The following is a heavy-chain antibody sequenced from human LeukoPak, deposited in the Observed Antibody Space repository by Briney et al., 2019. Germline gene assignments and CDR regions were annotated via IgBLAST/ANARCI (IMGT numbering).Heavy chain of an antibody. CDR2: IHPGNGSP. Sequence: GASVKVSCKASGYTFTSYGISWVRQAPGQGLECMGWIHPGNGSPTYAKKFQGRFTMTRDMSITTAYTDLSSLTSEDMAVYYYARTSSWGVAAGTGIHCDYWGQGTLVTVSS. D-gene: IGHD6-13*01. J-gene: IGHJ4*02. CDR1: GYTFTSYG. V-gene: IGHV1-38-4*01. CDR3: ARTSSWGVAAGTGIHCDY.